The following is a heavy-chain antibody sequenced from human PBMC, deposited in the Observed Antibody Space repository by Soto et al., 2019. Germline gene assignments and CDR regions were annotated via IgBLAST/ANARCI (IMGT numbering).Heavy chain of an antibody. J-gene: IGHJ4*02. Sequence: QIYLVQSGAEVKTPGASVKVSCKASGYTFTSYGIIWVRQAPGQGLEWMGWINTKNGNTHYAQKLQGRVTMTTDTSTTTAYMELRSLRTDDTAVYFCARDQAPYSNGWYYWGQGTLVTVSS. D-gene: IGHD6-19*01. V-gene: IGHV1-18*01. CDR3: ARDQAPYSNGWYY. CDR2: INTKNGNT. CDR1: GYTFTSYG.